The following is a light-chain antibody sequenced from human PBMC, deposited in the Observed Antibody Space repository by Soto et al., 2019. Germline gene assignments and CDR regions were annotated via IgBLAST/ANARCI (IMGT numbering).Light chain of an antibody. CDR2: GAP. CDR1: QSVSSD. V-gene: IGKV3-20*01. CDR3: QQYYSSPTIT. Sequence: EIVLTQSPATLSPSPGERATLSCRSSQSVSSDLAWYQQKPGQAPRLLIFGAPSRATGIPDRFSGSGSGTDFTPTISRLEPEDFAVYYCQQYYSSPTITFGQGTRLEIK. J-gene: IGKJ5*01.